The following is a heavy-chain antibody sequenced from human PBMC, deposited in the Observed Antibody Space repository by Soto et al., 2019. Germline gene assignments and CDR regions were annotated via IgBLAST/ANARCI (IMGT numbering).Heavy chain of an antibody. CDR2: ISSNGGST. CDR3: ARSGESYYFDY. V-gene: IGHV3-64*01. Sequence: SLSLSCAASGFTFSRYALHWVRQAPGKGLEFVSAISSNGGSTYYANSVKGRFTISRDNSKNTLYLQMGSLRVEDMAVYYCARSGESYYFDYWGQGILVTVSS. D-gene: IGHD3-10*01. CDR1: GFTFSRYA. J-gene: IGHJ4*02.